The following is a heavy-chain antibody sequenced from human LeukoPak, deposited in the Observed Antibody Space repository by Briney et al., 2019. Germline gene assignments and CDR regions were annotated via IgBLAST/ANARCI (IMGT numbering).Heavy chain of an antibody. J-gene: IGHJ4*02. D-gene: IGHD2-21*01. CDR3: MKLPTMIIVIDTDFEY. CDR2: INTSGGST. Sequence: GGSLRLSCVASGFTFRHYDMSWVRQAPGKGLEWVSSINTSGGSTYYADSLQGRFTISRGNSKNTLHLQMNNVRAEDTALYYCMKLPTMIIVIDTDFEYWGQGAQVTVSS. CDR1: GFTFRHYD. V-gene: IGHV3-23*01.